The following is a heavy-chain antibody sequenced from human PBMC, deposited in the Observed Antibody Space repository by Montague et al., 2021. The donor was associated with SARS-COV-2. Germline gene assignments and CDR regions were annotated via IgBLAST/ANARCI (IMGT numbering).Heavy chain of an antibody. CDR1: GFSVSRYW. CDR2: INSDGTTM. J-gene: IGHJ4*02. V-gene: IGHV3-74*01. CDR3: ARGDSSGFGY. Sequence: FLSLSCAASGFSVSRYWMYWVRQAPGKGLVWISHINSDGTTMHYADSVKGRFTISRDTGKNTLYLQMNSLRVEDTALYYCARGDSSGFGYWGQGTLVTVSS. D-gene: IGHD6-6*01.